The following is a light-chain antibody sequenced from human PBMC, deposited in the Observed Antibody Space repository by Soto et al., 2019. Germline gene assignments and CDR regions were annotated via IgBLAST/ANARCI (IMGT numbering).Light chain of an antibody. CDR1: QSLSSAY. CDR3: QQYGTSPRT. Sequence: EIVLTQSPDTLSLSPGERATLSCRASQSLSSAYLVWYQQKPGQAPRLLMFVASSRATGTPDRFSGSGSGTDFTLTISRLEPEDFAVYYCQQYGTSPRTFGQGTKVDIK. CDR2: VAS. J-gene: IGKJ1*01. V-gene: IGKV3-20*01.